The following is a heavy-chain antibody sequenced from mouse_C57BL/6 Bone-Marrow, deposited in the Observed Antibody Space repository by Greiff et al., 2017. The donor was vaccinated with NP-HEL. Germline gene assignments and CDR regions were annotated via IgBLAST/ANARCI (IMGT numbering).Heavy chain of an antibody. CDR2: IHPSDSDT. V-gene: IGHV1-74*01. CDR3: AIKGYYYGSSYEDY. CDR1: GYTFTSYW. Sequence: QVQLQQPGAELVKPGASVKVSCKASGYTFTSYWMHWVKQRPGQGLECIGRIHPSDSDTNYNQKFKGKATLTVDKSSSTAYMQLSSLTSEDSAVYYCAIKGYYYGSSYEDYWGQGTTLTVSS. J-gene: IGHJ2*01. D-gene: IGHD1-1*01.